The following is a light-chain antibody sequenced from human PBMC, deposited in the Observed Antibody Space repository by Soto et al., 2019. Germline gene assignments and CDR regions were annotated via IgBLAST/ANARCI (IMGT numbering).Light chain of an antibody. CDR2: DAS. CDR1: QSVSRY. V-gene: IGKV3-11*01. CDR3: QQRSNWPPALT. J-gene: IGKJ4*01. Sequence: EIVLTQSPATLSLSPGERATLSCRASQSVSRYLAWYQQKPGQAPRLLIYDASSRATGIPARFSGSGSGTDFPLTISSLEPEEFAVYYCQQRSNWPPALTFGGGTKVEIK.